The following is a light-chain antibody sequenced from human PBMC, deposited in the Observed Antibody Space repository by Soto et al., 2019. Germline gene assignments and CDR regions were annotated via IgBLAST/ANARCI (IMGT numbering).Light chain of an antibody. Sequence: DIQMTQSPSSLSASVGDRVTITCRASQGISTYLNWYQQKPGKAPKLLIYGASNLEPGVPSRFSGSGSGTDFTFTISSLQPEDIATYFCQQYDNVFSFGHGTRLDMK. V-gene: IGKV1-33*01. CDR3: QQYDNVFS. CDR2: GAS. J-gene: IGKJ5*01. CDR1: QGISTY.